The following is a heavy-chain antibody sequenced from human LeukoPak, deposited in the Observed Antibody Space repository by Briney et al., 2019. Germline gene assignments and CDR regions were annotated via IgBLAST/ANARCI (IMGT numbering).Heavy chain of an antibody. J-gene: IGHJ4*02. Sequence: PGGSLRLSCAASGFTFSSYGMHWVRQAPGKGLEWVAFIRYDGSNKYYADSVKGRFTISRDNAKNSLYLQMNGLRAEDTAVYYCARAYDSSGYCDYWGQGTLVTVSS. CDR1: GFTFSSYG. V-gene: IGHV3-30*02. CDR3: ARAYDSSGYCDY. CDR2: IRYDGSNK. D-gene: IGHD3-22*01.